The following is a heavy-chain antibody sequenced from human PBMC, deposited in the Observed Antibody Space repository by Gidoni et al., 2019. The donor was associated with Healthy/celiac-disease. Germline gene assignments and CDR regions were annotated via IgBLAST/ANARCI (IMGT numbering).Heavy chain of an antibody. Sequence: QLQLQESGPGLVKPSETLSLTCTVSGGSISSSSYYWGWIRQPPGKGLEWIGSIYYSGSTYYNPSLKSRVTISVDTSKNQFSLKLSSVTAADTAVYYCARGARGDGYNFPFDYWGQGTLVTVSS. CDR2: IYYSGST. CDR1: GGSISSSSYY. J-gene: IGHJ4*02. D-gene: IGHD5-12*01. CDR3: ARGARGDGYNFPFDY. V-gene: IGHV4-39*01.